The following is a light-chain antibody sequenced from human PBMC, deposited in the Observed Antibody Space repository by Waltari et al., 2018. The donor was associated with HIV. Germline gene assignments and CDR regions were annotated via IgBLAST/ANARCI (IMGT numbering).Light chain of an antibody. CDR2: SNN. Sequence: QPVLTQPPSASGTPGPRVTIPCSGCNSTIRKHPVKRYQQLPGTAPNLLIYSNNQRPSGVPDRFSGSKSGTSGSLAISGLQSEDEADYYCGAWDDSLHGPLFGGGTKLTVL. J-gene: IGLJ2*01. CDR1: NSTIRKHP. CDR3: GAWDDSLHGPL. V-gene: IGLV1-44*01.